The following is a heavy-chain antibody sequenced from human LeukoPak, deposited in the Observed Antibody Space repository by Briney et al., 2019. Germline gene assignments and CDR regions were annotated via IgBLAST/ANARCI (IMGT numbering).Heavy chain of an antibody. V-gene: IGHV4-59*01. J-gene: IGHJ4*02. CDR1: GGSISSYY. CDR2: IYYSGST. CDR3: ARGLRTGRGIMS. Sequence: SETLSLTCIVSGGSISSYYWSWIRQPPGKGLEWIGYIYYSGSTNCNPSLKSRVTISVDTSKNQFSLKLSSVTAADTAVYYCARGLRTGRGIMSWGQGTLVTVSS. D-gene: IGHD3-16*01.